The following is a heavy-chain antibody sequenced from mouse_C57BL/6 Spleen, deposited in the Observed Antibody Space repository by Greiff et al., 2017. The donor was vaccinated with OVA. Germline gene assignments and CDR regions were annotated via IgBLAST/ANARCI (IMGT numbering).Heavy chain of an antibody. Sequence: EVQRVESGPELVKPGASVKISCKASGYTFTDYYMNWVKQSHGKSLEWIGDINPNNGGTSYNQKFKGKATLTVDKSSSTAYMELRSRTSEDSAVYYGARAYYSNPWFAYWGQGTLVTVSA. CDR1: GYTFTDYY. J-gene: IGHJ3*01. CDR3: ARAYYSNPWFAY. D-gene: IGHD2-5*01. CDR2: INPNNGGT. V-gene: IGHV1-26*01.